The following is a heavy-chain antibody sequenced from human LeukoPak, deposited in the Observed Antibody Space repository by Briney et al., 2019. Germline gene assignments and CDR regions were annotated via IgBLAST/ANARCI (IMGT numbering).Heavy chain of an antibody. V-gene: IGHV3-48*03. CDR3: TTEDMWVFDY. D-gene: IGHD2-15*01. Sequence: GGSLRLSCAASGFTFSSYEMNWVRQAPGKGLEWVSYISSSGSTIYYADSVKGRFTISRDNAKNSLYLQMNSLKTEDTAVYYCTTEDMWVFDYWGQGTLVTVSS. CDR2: ISSSGSTI. CDR1: GFTFSSYE. J-gene: IGHJ4*02.